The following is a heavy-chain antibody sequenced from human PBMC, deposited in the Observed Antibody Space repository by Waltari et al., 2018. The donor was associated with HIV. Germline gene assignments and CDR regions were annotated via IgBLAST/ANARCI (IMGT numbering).Heavy chain of an antibody. V-gene: IGHV3-30*03. CDR3: ARDASPGSSYYDFHFYNGMDV. Sequence: QVQLVQSGGGVVQPGRSLRLSCAASGFTFNIYGLQWVRQAPGEGLHWVAGISSEGKDNHYADSVKGRFSISKDNSKNTLYLQMDSLRPEDTAVYFCARDASPGSSYYDFHFYNGMDVWGQGTTVTVSS. CDR1: GFTFNIYG. D-gene: IGHD1-26*01. CDR2: ISSEGKDN. J-gene: IGHJ6*02.